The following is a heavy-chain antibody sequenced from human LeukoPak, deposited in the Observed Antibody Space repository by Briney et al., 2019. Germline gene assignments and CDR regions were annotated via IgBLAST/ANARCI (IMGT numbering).Heavy chain of an antibody. CDR1: GGSISSGDYY. CDR3: ARDSSLGSSSFPFDY. Sequence: SETLSLTCTVSGGSISSGDYYWSWIRQPPGKGLEWIGYIYYSGSTYYNPSLKSRVTISVDTSKNQFSLKLSSVTAADTAVYYCARDSSLGSSSFPFDYWGQGTLATVSS. D-gene: IGHD6-13*01. J-gene: IGHJ4*02. CDR2: IYYSGST. V-gene: IGHV4-30-4*08.